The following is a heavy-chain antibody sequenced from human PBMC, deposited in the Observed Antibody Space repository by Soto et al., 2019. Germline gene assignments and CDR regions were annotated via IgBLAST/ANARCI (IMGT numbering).Heavy chain of an antibody. Sequence: SETLSLTCTVSGGSISSYYWSWIRQPPGKGLEWIGYIYYSGSTNYNPSLKSRVTISVDTSKNQFSLKLSSVTAADTAVYYCARVKDGYYDSRGEFDYWGQGTLVTVSS. D-gene: IGHD3-22*01. J-gene: IGHJ4*02. CDR3: ARVKDGYYDSRGEFDY. V-gene: IGHV4-59*01. CDR2: IYYSGST. CDR1: GGSISSYY.